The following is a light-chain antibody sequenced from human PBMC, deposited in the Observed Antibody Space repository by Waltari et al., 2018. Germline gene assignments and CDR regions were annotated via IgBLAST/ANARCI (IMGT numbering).Light chain of an antibody. CDR1: QSLLHSDGNIY. CDR2: LAF. Sequence: DIVMTQSPLSLLVTPGEPASISCRSSQSLLHSDGNIYLHWYLQKQGQSPQLLIYLAFNRASGVPDRVSGSGSGTDFTLKISRVEAEDVGVFYCLQSVQPPHTFGLGTKLEIK. V-gene: IGKV2-28*01. CDR3: LQSVQPPHT. J-gene: IGKJ2*01.